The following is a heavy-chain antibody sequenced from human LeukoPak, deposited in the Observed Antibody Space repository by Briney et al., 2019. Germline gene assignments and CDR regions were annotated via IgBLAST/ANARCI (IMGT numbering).Heavy chain of an antibody. CDR2: IYHSGST. Sequence: PSQTLSLTCAVSGGSISSGGYSWSWIRQPPGKGLEWIGYIYHSGSTYYNPSLKSRVTISVDTSKNQFSLKLSSVTAADTAVYYCARTTSIVVVPAAMRGYYMDVWGKGTTVTVSS. V-gene: IGHV4-30-2*01. CDR3: ARTTSIVVVPAAMRGYYMDV. D-gene: IGHD2-2*01. J-gene: IGHJ6*03. CDR1: GGSISSGGYS.